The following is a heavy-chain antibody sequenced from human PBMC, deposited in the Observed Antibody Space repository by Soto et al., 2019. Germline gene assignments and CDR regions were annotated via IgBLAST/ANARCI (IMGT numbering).Heavy chain of an antibody. CDR3: ARGLRIYGMDV. CDR2: MNPNSGNT. J-gene: IGHJ6*02. Sequence: SVKVSFKASGYTFTRYDINGVRQATGQGLEWMGWMNPNSGNTGYAQKFQGRVTMTRNTSISTAYMELSSLRSEDTAVYYCARGLRIYGMDVWGQGTTVTVSS. D-gene: IGHD2-15*01. CDR1: GYTFTRYD. V-gene: IGHV1-8*01.